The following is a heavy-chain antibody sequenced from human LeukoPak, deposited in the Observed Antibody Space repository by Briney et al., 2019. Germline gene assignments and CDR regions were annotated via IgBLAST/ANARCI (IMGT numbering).Heavy chain of an antibody. Sequence: ASVKVSCKASGGTFSSYAISWVRQAPGQGLEWMGGIIPIFGTANYAQKFQGRVTITADESTSTAYMELSSLRSEDTAVYYCARVGSLGGDAFDIWGQGTMVTVSS. D-gene: IGHD1-26*01. V-gene: IGHV1-69*13. CDR2: IIPIFGTA. CDR1: GGTFSSYA. J-gene: IGHJ3*02. CDR3: ARVGSLGGDAFDI.